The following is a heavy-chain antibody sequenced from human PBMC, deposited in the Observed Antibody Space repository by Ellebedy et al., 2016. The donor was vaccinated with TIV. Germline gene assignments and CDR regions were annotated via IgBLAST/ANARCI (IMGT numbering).Heavy chain of an antibody. D-gene: IGHD4-17*01. Sequence: MPSETLSLTCTVSGGSISSGDYYWSWIRQHPGKGLEWIGYIYYSGSTYYNPSLKSRVIISVDTSKNQFSLKLSSVTAADTAVYYCARGIFGDYGPADAFDIWGQGTMVT. V-gene: IGHV4-31*03. CDR2: IYYSGST. CDR3: ARGIFGDYGPADAFDI. CDR1: GGSISSGDYY. J-gene: IGHJ3*02.